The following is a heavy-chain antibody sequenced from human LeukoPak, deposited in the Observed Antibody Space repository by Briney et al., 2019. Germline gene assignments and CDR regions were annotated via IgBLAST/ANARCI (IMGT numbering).Heavy chain of an antibody. D-gene: IGHD2-15*01. Sequence: GASVKVSCKASGYTFTSYAMHWVRQAPGQRLEWMGWINAGNGNTKYSQEFQGRVTITRDTSASTAYMELSSLRSEDMAVYYCARDALYCSGGSCYSGHYYFDYWGQGTLVTVSS. CDR2: INAGNGNT. CDR1: GYTFTSYA. CDR3: ARDALYCSGGSCYSGHYYFDY. J-gene: IGHJ4*02. V-gene: IGHV1-3*03.